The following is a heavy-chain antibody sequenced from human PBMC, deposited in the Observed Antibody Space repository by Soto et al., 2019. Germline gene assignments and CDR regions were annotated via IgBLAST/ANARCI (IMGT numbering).Heavy chain of an antibody. CDR3: ARDPRYYDFWSGYYNGGLVDY. CDR2: ISSSSYI. D-gene: IGHD3-3*01. Sequence: PGGSLRLSCAASGFTFSSYSMNWVRQAPGKGLEWVSSISSSSYIYYADSVKGRFTISRDNAKNSLYLQMNSLRAEDTAVYYCARDPRYYDFWSGYYNGGLVDYWGQGTLVTVSS. V-gene: IGHV3-21*01. CDR1: GFTFSSYS. J-gene: IGHJ4*02.